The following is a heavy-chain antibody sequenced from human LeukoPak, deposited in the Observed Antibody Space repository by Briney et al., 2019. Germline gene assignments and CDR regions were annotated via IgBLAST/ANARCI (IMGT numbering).Heavy chain of an antibody. V-gene: IGHV4-34*01. Sequence: PSETLSLTCAVYGGSFSGYYWSWIRQPPGKGLEWSGEINHTGSTNYNPSLKSRVTLSVDTSKNQFSLKLNSVTAADTAVYYCARGGTGKANWFDPWGQGTLVTVSS. CDR2: INHTGST. CDR3: ARGGTGKANWFDP. CDR1: GGSFSGYY. D-gene: IGHD1-1*01. J-gene: IGHJ5*01.